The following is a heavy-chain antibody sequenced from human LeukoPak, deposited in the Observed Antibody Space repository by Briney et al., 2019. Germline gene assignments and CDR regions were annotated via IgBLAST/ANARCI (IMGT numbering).Heavy chain of an antibody. CDR1: GDSISSYY. J-gene: IGHJ1*01. CDR2: IYYSGST. V-gene: IGHV4-59*01. Sequence: SETLSLTCTVSGDSISSYYCSWIRQPPGKGLEWIGYIYYSGSTSYNPSLKSRVTISLDTSNNQFSLKLRSVTAADTAVYYCAKEVYGDPTGARFQHWGQGTLVTVSS. CDR3: AKEVYGDPTGARFQH. D-gene: IGHD4-17*01.